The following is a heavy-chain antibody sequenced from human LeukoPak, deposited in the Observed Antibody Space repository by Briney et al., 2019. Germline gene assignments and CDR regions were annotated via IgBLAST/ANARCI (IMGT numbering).Heavy chain of an antibody. CDR3: ARLFEYCSSTSCYEPVRDNWFDP. CDR2: INPDGGST. V-gene: IGHV1-46*01. J-gene: IGHJ5*02. D-gene: IGHD2-2*01. CDR1: GYTFTTYY. Sequence: ASVKVSCKASGYTFTTYYVHWVRQAPGQGLEWMGFINPDGGSTSYAQKFQGRVTMTRVTSTSTVYMELSSLRSEDTAVYYCARLFEYCSSTSCYEPVRDNWFDPWGQGTLVTVSS.